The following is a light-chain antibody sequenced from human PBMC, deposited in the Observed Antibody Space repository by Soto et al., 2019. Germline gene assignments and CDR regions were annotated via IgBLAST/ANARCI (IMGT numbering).Light chain of an antibody. CDR1: QTINSW. V-gene: IGKV1-5*01. CDR3: QQLNSYPRT. Sequence: DIQMTQSPSTLSASVGDRVTITCRASQTINSWLAWYQQKPGKAPKLLIYDASSLESGVPSRFSGSGSGTEFTLTISSLHPDDFATYYCQQLNSYPRTFGQGTKV. J-gene: IGKJ1*01. CDR2: DAS.